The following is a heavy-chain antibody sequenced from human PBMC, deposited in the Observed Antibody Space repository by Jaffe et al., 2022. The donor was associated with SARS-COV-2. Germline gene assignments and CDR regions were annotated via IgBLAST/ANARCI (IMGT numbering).Heavy chain of an antibody. D-gene: IGHD3-10*01. Sequence: EVQLVESGGGLVQPGGSLRLSCAASGFTFSSYSMNWVRQAPGKGLEWVSYISSSSSTIYYADSVKGRFTISRDNAKNSLYLQMNSLRAEDTAVYYCARDMVRGVIIPPYYFDYWGQGTLVTVSS. J-gene: IGHJ4*02. CDR3: ARDMVRGVIIPPYYFDY. CDR2: ISSSSSTI. V-gene: IGHV3-48*01. CDR1: GFTFSSYS.